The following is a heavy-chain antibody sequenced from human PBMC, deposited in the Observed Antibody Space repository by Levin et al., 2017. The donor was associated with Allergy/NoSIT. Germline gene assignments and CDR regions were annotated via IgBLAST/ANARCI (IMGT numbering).Heavy chain of an antibody. CDR3: ARDCFRGGSCHI. J-gene: IGHJ3*02. CDR2: IYYSGST. V-gene: IGHV4-59*01. Sequence: SETLSLTCTVSGGSISSYYWSWIRQPPGKGLEWIGYIYYSGSTNYNPSLKSRVTISVDTSKNQFSLKLSSVTAADTAVYYCARDCFRGGSCHIWGQGTMVTVSS. D-gene: IGHD2-15*01. CDR1: GGSISSYY.